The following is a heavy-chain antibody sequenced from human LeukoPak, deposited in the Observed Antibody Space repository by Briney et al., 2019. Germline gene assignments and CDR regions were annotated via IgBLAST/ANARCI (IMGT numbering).Heavy chain of an antibody. D-gene: IGHD6-19*01. Sequence: GGSLRLSCAASGFTFSTYWMSWVRQAPGKGLEWVANIKQDGSEEYFVDSVKGRFTISRDNAAKSLYLQMSSLKAEDTAVYYCAKERSLEIAVAGTIFDYWGQGTLVTVSS. CDR1: GFTFSTYW. CDR2: IKQDGSEE. CDR3: AKERSLEIAVAGTIFDY. V-gene: IGHV3-7*01. J-gene: IGHJ4*02.